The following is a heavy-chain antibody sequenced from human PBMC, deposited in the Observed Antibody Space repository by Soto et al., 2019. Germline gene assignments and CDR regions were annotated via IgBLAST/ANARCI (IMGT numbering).Heavy chain of an antibody. V-gene: IGHV1-8*01. Sequence: ASVKVSCKASGYTFTSYDINWVRQATGQGLEWMGWMNPNSGNTGYAQKFQGRVTMTRNTSISTAYMELSSLRSEDTAVYYCASGNPYYDFWSGYYTGWFDPWGQGTLVTVSS. CDR1: GYTFTSYD. J-gene: IGHJ5*02. CDR2: MNPNSGNT. D-gene: IGHD3-3*01. CDR3: ASGNPYYDFWSGYYTGWFDP.